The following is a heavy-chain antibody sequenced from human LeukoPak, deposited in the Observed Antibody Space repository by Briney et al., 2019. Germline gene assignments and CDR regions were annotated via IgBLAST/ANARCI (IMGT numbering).Heavy chain of an antibody. CDR3: ARHHRSGYYEVDY. V-gene: IGHV4-39*01. D-gene: IGHD6-25*01. Sequence: AETLSLTCTVSGGSISSSDYYWGWIRQPPGRGLEWFGTIYYSGSTSYNPSLKGRVTMSVDTSKNQFSLKLSSVSAADTAVYYCARHHRSGYYEVDYWGQGTLVTVSS. J-gene: IGHJ4*02. CDR1: GGSISSSDYY. CDR2: IYYSGST.